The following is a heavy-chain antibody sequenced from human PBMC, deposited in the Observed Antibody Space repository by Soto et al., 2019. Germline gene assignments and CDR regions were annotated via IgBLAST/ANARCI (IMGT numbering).Heavy chain of an antibody. D-gene: IGHD4-17*01. CDR3: AAVYGADAFDI. CDR2: ISWNSGSI. CDR1: GFTFDDYA. J-gene: IGHJ3*02. V-gene: IGHV3-9*01. Sequence: EVQLVESGGGLVQPGRSLRLSCAASGFTFDDYAMHWVRQAPGKGLEWVSGISWNSGSIGYADSVKGRFTISRDNAKNSLYLQMNSLIAEDTALYYCAAVYGADAFDIWGQGTMVTVSS.